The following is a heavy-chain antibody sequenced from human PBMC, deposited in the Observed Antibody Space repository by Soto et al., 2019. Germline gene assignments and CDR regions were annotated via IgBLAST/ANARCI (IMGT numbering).Heavy chain of an antibody. D-gene: IGHD2-2*01. CDR3: AGDCSTYMDA. J-gene: IGHJ6*03. V-gene: IGHV4-39*01. CDR1: GGCISSSSYS. CDR2: IYYSGSP. Sequence: PSETLSITCTVSGGCISSSSYSWGWIRPPPGKGLEWIGSIYYSGSPYYNPSLQSRVTISVDTSKNQFSLKLSSVTAADTAVYYCAGDCSTYMDAWGKGTALTVS.